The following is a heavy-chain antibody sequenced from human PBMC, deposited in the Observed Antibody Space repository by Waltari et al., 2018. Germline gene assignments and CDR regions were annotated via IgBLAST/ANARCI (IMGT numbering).Heavy chain of an antibody. V-gene: IGHV3-74*01. CDR1: GFTLSHSW. D-gene: IGHD6-19*01. J-gene: IGHJ4*02. Sequence: EVQLVESGGGLVQPGGSLRLACGAYGFTLSHSWMYWVRQSPGKGLVGVSRISMDGSIVNYADSVKGRFTISRDNAKSTLFLQMNSLRVDDTALYYCVTTGVAGFYWGQGTRVTVSS. CDR2: ISMDGSIV. CDR3: VTTGVAGFY.